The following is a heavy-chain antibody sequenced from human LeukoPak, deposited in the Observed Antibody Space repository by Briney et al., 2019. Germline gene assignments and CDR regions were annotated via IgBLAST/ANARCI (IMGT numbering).Heavy chain of an antibody. D-gene: IGHD3-22*01. CDR1: GYTFTGYY. V-gene: IGHV1-2*02. CDR3: ARDYYDSSGYPGLYYYYYYMDV. J-gene: IGHJ6*03. Sequence: ASVKVSCKASGYTFTGYYMHWVRQAPGQGLEWMGWINPNSGGTNYAQKFQGRVTMTRDTSISTAYMELSRLRSDDTAVYYCARDYYDSSGYPGLYYYYYYMDVWGKGTTVTVSS. CDR2: INPNSGGT.